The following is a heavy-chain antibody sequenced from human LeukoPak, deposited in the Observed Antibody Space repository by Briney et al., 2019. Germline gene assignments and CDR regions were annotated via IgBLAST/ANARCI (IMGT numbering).Heavy chain of an antibody. V-gene: IGHV3-73*01. D-gene: IGHD6-13*01. CDR2: IRSKANSYAT. Sequence: GSLRLSCAASGFTFSGSAMHWVRQASGKGLEWVGRIRSKANSYATAYAASVKGRFTISRDDSKNTAYLQMNSLKTEDTAVYYCTRQPEYSSSWYYFDYWGQGTLVTVSS. J-gene: IGHJ4*02. CDR3: TRQPEYSSSWYYFDY. CDR1: GFTFSGSA.